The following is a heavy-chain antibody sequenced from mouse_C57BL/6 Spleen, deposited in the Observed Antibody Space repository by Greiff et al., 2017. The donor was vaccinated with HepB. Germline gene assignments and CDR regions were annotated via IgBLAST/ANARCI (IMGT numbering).Heavy chain of an antibody. Sequence: QVQLKQSGAELVRPGTSVKVSCKASGYAFTNYLIEWVKQRPGQGLEWIGVINPGSGGTNYNEKFKGKATLTADKSSSTAYMQLSSLTSEDSAVYFCARLNGSSYGYFDYWGQGTTLTVSS. V-gene: IGHV1-54*01. D-gene: IGHD1-1*01. CDR3: ARLNGSSYGYFDY. J-gene: IGHJ2*01. CDR2: INPGSGGT. CDR1: GYAFTNYL.